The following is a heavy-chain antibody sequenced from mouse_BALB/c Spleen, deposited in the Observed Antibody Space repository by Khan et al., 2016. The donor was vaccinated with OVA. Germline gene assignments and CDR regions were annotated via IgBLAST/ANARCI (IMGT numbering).Heavy chain of an antibody. D-gene: IGHD1-2*01. Sequence: VQLQQPGAELMKAGASVKLSCTVSGFNIKDTYMHWVKQRPEQGLEWIGRIDPANGKTKYDPKFQGKATITAVTSSNTAYLQLSSLTSEDTAVYYCAYSLLLDAMDYWGQGTSVTVSS. V-gene: IGHV14-3*02. J-gene: IGHJ4*01. CDR2: IDPANGKT. CDR1: GFNIKDTY. CDR3: AYSLLLDAMDY.